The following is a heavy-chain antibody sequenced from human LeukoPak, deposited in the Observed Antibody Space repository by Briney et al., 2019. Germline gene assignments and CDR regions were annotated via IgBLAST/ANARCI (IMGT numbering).Heavy chain of an antibody. J-gene: IGHJ4*02. CDR1: GFTFSSYW. D-gene: IGHD1-1*01. CDR3: ARQGPMPLAGTGQDY. CDR2: ISGDGSTT. Sequence: GGSLRDSPAASGFTFSSYWTHWVRQAPGSGLMWVSRISGDGSTTTYADSVKGRFTISRDNAKNTLYLQMNSLRAEDTAVYYCARQGPMPLAGTGQDYWGQGTMVTVSS. V-gene: IGHV3-74*01.